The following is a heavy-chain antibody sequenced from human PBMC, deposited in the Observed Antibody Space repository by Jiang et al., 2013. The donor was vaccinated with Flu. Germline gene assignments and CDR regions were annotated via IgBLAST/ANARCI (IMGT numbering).Heavy chain of an antibody. CDR1: GYTFTSYG. J-gene: IGHJ4*02. V-gene: IGHV1-18*01. CDR3: VRSDSRW. D-gene: IGHD3-22*01. Sequence: GAEVKKPGASVKVSCNASGYTFTSYGFSWVRQAPGQGLEWMGWISGYNGHTNYAENVQDRVTMTTDTSTSTTYMELRSLRSGDTAVYYCVRSDSRWWGQGTLVTVS. CDR2: ISGYNGHT.